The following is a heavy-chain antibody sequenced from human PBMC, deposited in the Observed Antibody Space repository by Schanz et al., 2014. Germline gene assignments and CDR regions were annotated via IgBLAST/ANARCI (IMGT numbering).Heavy chain of an antibody. D-gene: IGHD5-18*01. CDR3: ARGPSQGYSYGHNIGAYYYGMDV. J-gene: IGHJ6*02. V-gene: IGHV1-18*01. Sequence: QVHLVQSGAEVKKPGSSVKVSCKASGGTFSSDTFSWVRQAPGQGLEWMGWINGYNGHTLYAQKFQGRVTMTTDTSTSTSYMELTSLRFDDTAVYYCARGPSQGYSYGHNIGAYYYGMDVWGQGTTVTVSS. CDR1: GGTFSSDT. CDR2: INGYNGHT.